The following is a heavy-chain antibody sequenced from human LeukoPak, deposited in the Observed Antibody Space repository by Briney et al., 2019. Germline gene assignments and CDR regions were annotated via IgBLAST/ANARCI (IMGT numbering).Heavy chain of an antibody. J-gene: IGHJ6*02. D-gene: IGHD2-15*01. CDR2: ISGRGGST. Sequence: GGSLRLSCAASGFTFSNYAMSWVRQAPGQGLEWVSGISGRGGSTYYTDSVRGRFTISRDNSKNTLYLQMNSLRAEDTAVYYCAKRGYCSGGSCAYYYYYGLDVWGQGTTVTVSS. CDR3: AKRGYCSGGSCAYYYYYGLDV. V-gene: IGHV3-23*01. CDR1: GFTFSNYA.